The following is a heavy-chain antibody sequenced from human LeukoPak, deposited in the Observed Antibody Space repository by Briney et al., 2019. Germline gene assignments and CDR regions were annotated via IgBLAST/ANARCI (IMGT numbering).Heavy chain of an antibody. Sequence: ASVKVSCKASGYTFTGYDMHWVRQAPGQGLEWMGWINPSSGSTNYAQKFQGRVTMTRDTSISTAYMELSRLRSDDTAVYYCARDGGGSGSYHGDYWGQGTLVTVSS. CDR3: ARDGGGSGSYHGDY. J-gene: IGHJ4*02. V-gene: IGHV1-2*02. CDR1: GYTFTGYD. CDR2: INPSSGST. D-gene: IGHD3-10*01.